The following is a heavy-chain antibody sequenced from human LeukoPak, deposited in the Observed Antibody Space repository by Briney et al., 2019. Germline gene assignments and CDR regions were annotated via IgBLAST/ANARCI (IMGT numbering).Heavy chain of an antibody. V-gene: IGHV3-21*01. CDR1: GFTFSSYS. CDR3: AGGITGTTGIDY. J-gene: IGHJ4*02. D-gene: IGHD1-7*01. CDR2: ISSSSSYI. Sequence: GGSLRLSCAASGFTFSSYSMNWVRQAPGKGLEWVSSISSSSSYIYYADSVKGRFTISRDNAKNSLYLQMNSLRAEDTAVYYCAGGITGTTGIDYWGQGTLVTVSS.